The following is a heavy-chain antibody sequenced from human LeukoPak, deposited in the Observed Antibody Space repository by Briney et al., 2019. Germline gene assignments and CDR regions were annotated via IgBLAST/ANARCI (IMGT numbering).Heavy chain of an antibody. D-gene: IGHD1/OR15-1a*01. CDR3: ARVGMSNKLEH. CDR2: ISSGGSTI. Sequence: GGSLRLSCAASGFTFSNYVMSWVRQAPGKGLEWVSYISSGGSTIYYAGSVKGRFTISRDNAKSSLDLQMNSLRAEDTAVYYCARVGMSNKLEHWGQGTLVTVSS. J-gene: IGHJ4*02. CDR1: GFTFSNYV. V-gene: IGHV3-48*03.